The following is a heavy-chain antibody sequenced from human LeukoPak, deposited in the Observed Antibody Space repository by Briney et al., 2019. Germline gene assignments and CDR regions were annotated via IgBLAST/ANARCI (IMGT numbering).Heavy chain of an antibody. CDR1: GSIFSTYW. CDR2: IQPDGSEG. V-gene: IGHV3-7*01. D-gene: IGHD3-16*01. J-gene: IGHJ5*02. Sequence: GGSLRLSCEASGSIFSTYWMTWVRQSPGKGLEWVGNIQPDGSEGYPVDSVKGRFTISRDNARNSLFLQMNSLRVEDTAVYYCASQSFAKFDPWGQGTLVIVSS. CDR3: ASQSFAKFDP.